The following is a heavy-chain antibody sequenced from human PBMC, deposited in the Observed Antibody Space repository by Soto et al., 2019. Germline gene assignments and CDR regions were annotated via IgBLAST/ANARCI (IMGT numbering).Heavy chain of an antibody. CDR3: XRRDCGSGTNCEFGAPAFAY. V-gene: IGHV3-23*01. CDR2: VSSSGSST. J-gene: IGHJ4*02. CDR1: GFTFSNYD. Sequence: EVQLLESGGGLVQPGGSLRLSCAASGFTFSNYDMSWVRQAPGKGLEWVSGVSSSGSSTYYADSVKGRFTIXRDNPKXXXXXXXXXXXXXXXXXXXXXRRDCGSGTNCEFGAPAFAYWGQGNLVTVTS. D-gene: IGHD2-21*01.